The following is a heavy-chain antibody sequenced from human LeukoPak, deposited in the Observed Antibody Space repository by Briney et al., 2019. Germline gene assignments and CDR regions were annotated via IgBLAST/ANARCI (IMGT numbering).Heavy chain of an antibody. CDR2: INTDGSST. CDR1: GFTFSSYW. V-gene: IGHV3-74*01. D-gene: IGHD3-3*01. CDR3: ARDPVGIFGVVIPSGGFDP. J-gene: IGHJ5*02. Sequence: GGSLRLSCAASGFTFSSYWMHWVRQAPGKGLVWVSRINTDGSSTSYADSVKGRFTISRDNAKNTLYLQMNSLRAEDTAVYYCARDPVGIFGVVIPSGGFDPWGQGTLVTVSS.